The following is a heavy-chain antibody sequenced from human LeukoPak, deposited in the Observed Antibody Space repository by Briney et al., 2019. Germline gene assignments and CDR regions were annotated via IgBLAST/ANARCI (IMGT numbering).Heavy chain of an antibody. CDR1: GFTFSSYA. J-gene: IGHJ6*02. CDR3: AKGCSTSCYTPPYYYGVDV. V-gene: IGHV3-23*01. D-gene: IGHD2-2*02. Sequence: GGSLRLSCAASGFTFSSYAMSWVRQAPGKGLEWVSAISGSGGSTYYADSVEGRFTISRDNSKNTLYLQMNSLRAEDTAVYYCAKGCSTSCYTPPYYYGVDVWGQGTTVTVSS. CDR2: ISGSGGST.